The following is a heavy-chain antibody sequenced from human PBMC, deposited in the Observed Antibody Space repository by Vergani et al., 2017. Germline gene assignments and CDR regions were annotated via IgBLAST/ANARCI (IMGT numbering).Heavy chain of an antibody. CDR3: SRDPVEWILSHYYMDV. CDR1: GFTVSSNY. Sequence: EVQLVESGGGLVQPGGSLRLSCAASGFTVSSNYMSWVRQAPGKGLEWVSVIYSGGSTYYADSVKGRFTISRDNAKNSVFLQLNSLRAEDSAVYYCSRDPVEWILSHYYMDVWGKGTTVTVSS. V-gene: IGHV3-53*01. CDR2: IYSGGST. D-gene: IGHD3-3*01. J-gene: IGHJ6*03.